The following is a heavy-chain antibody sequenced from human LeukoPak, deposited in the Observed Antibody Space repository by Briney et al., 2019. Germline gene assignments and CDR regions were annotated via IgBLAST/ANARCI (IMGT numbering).Heavy chain of an antibody. J-gene: IGHJ4*02. D-gene: IGHD6-19*01. CDR1: GYTLTELS. Sequence: ASVKVSCKVSGYTLTELSMHWVRQAPGKGIEWMGGFDPEDGETIYAQKFQGRVTMTEDTSTDTAYMELSSLRSEDTAVYYCATGYSSGWYLSYFGYWGQGTLVTVSS. CDR3: ATGYSSGWYLSYFGY. V-gene: IGHV1-24*01. CDR2: FDPEDGET.